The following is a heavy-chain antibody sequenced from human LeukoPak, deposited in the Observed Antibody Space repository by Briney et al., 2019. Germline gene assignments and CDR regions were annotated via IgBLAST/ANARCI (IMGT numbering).Heavy chain of an antibody. CDR1: GFIFSSYW. CDR3: AREAAAAHPDY. V-gene: IGHV3-7*05. CDR2: IKQDGSEK. Sequence: GGSLRLPCAASGFIFSSYWMSWVRQAPGKGLEWVANIKQDGSEKYYVDSVKGRFTISRDNAKNSLYLQMNSLRAEDTAVYYCAREAAAAHPDYWGQGTLVVVSA. D-gene: IGHD6-13*01. J-gene: IGHJ4*02.